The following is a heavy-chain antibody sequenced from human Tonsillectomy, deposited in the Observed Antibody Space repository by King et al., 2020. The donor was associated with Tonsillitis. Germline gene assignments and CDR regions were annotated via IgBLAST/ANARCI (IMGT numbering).Heavy chain of an antibody. J-gene: IGHJ3*02. Sequence: VQLVESGGGVVQPGKSLRLSCAASGFIFSSYGMHWVRQAPGKGLEWVAVISYDGSNKYYADSVKGRFTISRDNSKNTLSLQMNSLRAEDTAMYYCASLRGVLRFLDWSSYGGGFDIWGQGTMVTVSS. CDR1: GFIFSSYG. CDR2: ISYDGSNK. V-gene: IGHV3-30*03. D-gene: IGHD3-9*01. CDR3: ASLRGVLRFLDWSSYGGGFDI.